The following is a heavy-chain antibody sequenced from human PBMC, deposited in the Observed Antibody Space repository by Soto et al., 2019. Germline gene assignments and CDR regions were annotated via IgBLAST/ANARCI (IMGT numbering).Heavy chain of an antibody. CDR1: GGTISGYY. Sequence: SETLSLTCSVSGGTISGYYWTWIRQPAGKGLEWIGRIYSSGNTKYSPSLQSRVTMSLDTSNNQFSLRLTSVTAADTAVYYCARGQRFSDWFDPWGQGTLVTVSS. D-gene: IGHD3-3*01. CDR3: ARGQRFSDWFDP. J-gene: IGHJ5*02. V-gene: IGHV4-4*07. CDR2: IYSSGNT.